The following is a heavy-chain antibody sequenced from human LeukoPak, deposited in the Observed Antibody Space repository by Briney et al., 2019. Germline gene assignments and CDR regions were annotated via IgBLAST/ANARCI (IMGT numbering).Heavy chain of an antibody. D-gene: IGHD2-2*01. J-gene: IGHJ4*02. V-gene: IGHV3-23*01. CDR1: GSTFSSSG. CDR3: AGRGTYCSSTSCPSIDY. CDR2: VSGSGSSS. Sequence: GGSLRPSCGPSGSTFSSSGMSWVRQAPGKGLGAPGSGLVWTPGVSGSGSSSYYVDSVKGRFTISRDNSKNTLYLQMNRLRAEDTAVYYCAGRGTYCSSTSCPSIDYWGQRTVVTVSS.